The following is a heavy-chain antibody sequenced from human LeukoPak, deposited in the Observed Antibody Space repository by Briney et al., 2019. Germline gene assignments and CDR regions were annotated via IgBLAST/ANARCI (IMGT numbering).Heavy chain of an antibody. CDR1: GGTFSSYA. Sequence: SVKVFCKASGGTFSSYAISWVRQAPGQGLEWMGGIIPIFGTANYVQKFQGRVTITADESTSTTYMELSSLRSEDTAVYYCARPGRYCTGDSCSFDYWGQGTLVTVSS. CDR2: IIPIFGTA. D-gene: IGHD2-15*01. V-gene: IGHV1-69*13. J-gene: IGHJ4*02. CDR3: ARPGRYCTGDSCSFDY.